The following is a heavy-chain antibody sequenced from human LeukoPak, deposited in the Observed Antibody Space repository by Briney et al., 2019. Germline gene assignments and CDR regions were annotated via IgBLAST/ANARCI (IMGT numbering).Heavy chain of an antibody. CDR1: GGTFSSYA. CDR2: IIPIFGTA. J-gene: IGHJ3*02. CDR3: AREGWELFEGDAFDI. D-gene: IGHD1-26*01. V-gene: IGHV1-69*13. Sequence: SVKVSCKASGGTFSSYAISWVRQAPGQGLEWMGGIIPIFGTANYAQKFQGRVTITADESTSTAYMELSSLRSEDTAVYYCAREGWELFEGDAFDIWGQGTMVTVSS.